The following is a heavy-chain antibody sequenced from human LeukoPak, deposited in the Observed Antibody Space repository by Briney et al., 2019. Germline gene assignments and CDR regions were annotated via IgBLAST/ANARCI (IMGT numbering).Heavy chain of an antibody. Sequence: SETLSLTCTVSGGSISSYYWSWIRQPPGKGLEWIGYIYYSGSTNYNPSLKSRVTISVDTSKNQFSLKLSSVTAADTAVYYCARVPFKFGVVPYGMDVWGQGTTVTVSS. V-gene: IGHV4-59*01. CDR1: GGSISSYY. CDR3: ARVPFKFGVVPYGMDV. CDR2: IYYSGST. D-gene: IGHD3-3*01. J-gene: IGHJ6*02.